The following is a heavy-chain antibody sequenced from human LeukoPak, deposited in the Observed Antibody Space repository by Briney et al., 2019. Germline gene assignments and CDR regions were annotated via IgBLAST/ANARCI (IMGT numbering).Heavy chain of an antibody. CDR1: GGSISTYY. CDR2: IYHRGSA. D-gene: IGHD3-10*01. V-gene: IGHV4-59*01. CDR3: ARAGDYYVSGSYLGY. J-gene: IGHJ4*02. Sequence: SETLSLTCTVSGGSISTYYWTWIRQPPGKGLEWIGYIYHRGSANYNPSLKSRVTISVDTSKNQFSLTLSSVAAADAAVYYCARAGDYYVSGSYLGYWGQGTLVTVSS.